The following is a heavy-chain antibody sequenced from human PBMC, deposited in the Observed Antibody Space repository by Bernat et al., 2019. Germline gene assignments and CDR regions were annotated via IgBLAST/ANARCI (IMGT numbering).Heavy chain of an antibody. CDR3: TKYNWNAYFDY. CDR2: MKKDGTEI. V-gene: IGHV3-7*03. Sequence: DVQLVESGGGLVQPGGYLRLSCAASDFIFTSPYMGWVRQAPGKGPEWVAPMKKDGTEITYVDSVKGRFTISRDNAQNSLYLQMNSLRGEDTAIYYCTKYNWNAYFDYWGRGTLVTVSS. D-gene: IGHD1-20*01. CDR1: DFIFTSPY. J-gene: IGHJ4*02.